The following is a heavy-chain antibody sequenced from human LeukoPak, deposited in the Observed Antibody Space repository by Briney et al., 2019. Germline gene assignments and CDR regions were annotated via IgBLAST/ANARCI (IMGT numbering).Heavy chain of an antibody. Sequence: GSLRLSCAASGFTFSSYAMHWVRQAPGKGLEWVSYISSSGSTIYYADSVKGRFTISRDNAKNSLYLQMNNLRAEDTAVYYCAELGITMIGGVWGKGTTVTISS. D-gene: IGHD3-10*02. CDR1: GFTFSSYA. J-gene: IGHJ6*04. CDR2: ISSSGSTI. CDR3: AELGITMIGGV. V-gene: IGHV3-48*03.